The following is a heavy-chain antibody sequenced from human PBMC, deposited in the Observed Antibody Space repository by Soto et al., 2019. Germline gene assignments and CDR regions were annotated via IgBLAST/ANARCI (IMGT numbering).Heavy chain of an antibody. CDR2: IYHSGST. Sequence: SETLSLTCAVSGGSISSSNWWSWVRQPPGKGLEWIGEIYHSGSTNYNPSLKSRVTISVDKSKNQFSLKLSSVTAADTAVYYCARKYYYGSGSYRRLSAFDIWGQGTMVTVS. J-gene: IGHJ3*02. CDR1: GGSISSSNW. D-gene: IGHD3-10*01. V-gene: IGHV4-4*02. CDR3: ARKYYYGSGSYRRLSAFDI.